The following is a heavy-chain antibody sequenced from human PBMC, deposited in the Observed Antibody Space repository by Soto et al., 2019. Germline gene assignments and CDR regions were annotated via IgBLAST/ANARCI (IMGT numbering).Heavy chain of an antibody. V-gene: IGHV4-31*03. Sequence: SETLSLTCTVSGGSISSGGYYWSWIRQHPGKGLEWIGYIYYSGSTYYNPSLKSRVTISVDTSKNQFSLKLSSVTAADTAVYYCARVRVVVPAAIYAFDIWGQGTMVTVSS. J-gene: IGHJ3*02. CDR3: ARVRVVVPAAIYAFDI. CDR2: IYYSGST. CDR1: GGSISSGGYY. D-gene: IGHD2-2*01.